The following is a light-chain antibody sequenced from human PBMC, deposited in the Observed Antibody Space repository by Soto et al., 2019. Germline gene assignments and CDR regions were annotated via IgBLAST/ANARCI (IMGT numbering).Light chain of an antibody. CDR1: SSNIGCNY. V-gene: IGLV1-47*01. CDR3: AAWDDSLSGGV. CDR2: RNN. J-gene: IGLJ3*02. Sequence: QSVLTQPPSASGTPGQRVTISCSGSSSNIGCNYVYWYQQLPGTAPKLLIYRNNQRPSAVPARFSGSTSCASASLAISGLRSEDEADYYCAAWDDSLSGGVFGGGTKVTVL.